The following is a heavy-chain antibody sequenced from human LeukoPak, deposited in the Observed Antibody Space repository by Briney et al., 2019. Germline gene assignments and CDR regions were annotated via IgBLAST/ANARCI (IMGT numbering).Heavy chain of an antibody. V-gene: IGHV3-9*01. Sequence: GGSLRLSCAASGFTFDDYAMHWVRQAPGKGLEWVSGISWNSGRIGYADSVKGRFTISRDNAKNSLYLQMNSLRAEDTALYYCAVDRIAAAGSPGYFDYWGQGTLVTVSS. CDR1: GFTFDDYA. D-gene: IGHD6-13*01. J-gene: IGHJ4*02. CDR2: ISWNSGRI. CDR3: AVDRIAAAGSPGYFDY.